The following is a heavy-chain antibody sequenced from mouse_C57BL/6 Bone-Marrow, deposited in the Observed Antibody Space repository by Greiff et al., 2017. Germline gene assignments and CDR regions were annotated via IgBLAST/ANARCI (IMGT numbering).Heavy chain of an antibody. V-gene: IGHV1-19*01. J-gene: IGHJ2*01. D-gene: IGHD2-4*01. Sequence: EVQLQESGPVLVKPGASVKMSCKASGYTFTDYYMNWVKQSHGKSLEWIGVINPYNGGTSYNQKFKGKATLTVDKSSSTAYMELNSLTSEDSAVYYCAWVRLRASYWGQGPTLTVSS. CDR1: GYTFTDYY. CDR3: AWVRLRASY. CDR2: INPYNGGT.